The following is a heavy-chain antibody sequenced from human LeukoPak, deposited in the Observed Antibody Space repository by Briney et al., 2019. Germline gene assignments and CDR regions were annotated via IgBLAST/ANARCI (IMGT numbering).Heavy chain of an antibody. V-gene: IGHV3-23*03. CDR3: ARGVGGGSSWYNF. CDR1: GFTFSSYA. Sequence: GGSLRLSCAASGFTFSSYAMSWVRQAPGKGLEWVSVIYSGGSTYYADSVKGRFTVSRDNSKNTLYLQMNSLRAEDTAVYYCARGVGGGSSWYNFWGQGSLVTVSS. J-gene: IGHJ4*02. D-gene: IGHD6-13*01. CDR2: IYSGGST.